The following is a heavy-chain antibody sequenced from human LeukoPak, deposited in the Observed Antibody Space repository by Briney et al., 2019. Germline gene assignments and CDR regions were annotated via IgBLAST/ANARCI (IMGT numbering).Heavy chain of an antibody. CDR2: IYYSGST. D-gene: IGHD5-18*01. V-gene: IGHV4-39*07. Sequence: SETLSLTCTVSGGSISSSSYYWGWIRQPPGKGLEWIGSIYYSGSTYYNPSLKSRVTISVDTSKNQFSLKLSSVTAADTAVYYCARDVGSYGQDVHFDYWGQGTLVTVSS. CDR1: GGSISSSSYY. J-gene: IGHJ4*02. CDR3: ARDVGSYGQDVHFDY.